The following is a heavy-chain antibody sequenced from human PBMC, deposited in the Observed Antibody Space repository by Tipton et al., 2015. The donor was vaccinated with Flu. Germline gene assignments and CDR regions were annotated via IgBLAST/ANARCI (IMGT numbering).Heavy chain of an antibody. CDR2: IYHSGAT. V-gene: IGHV4-38-2*02. D-gene: IGHD5-18*01. CDR3: ARSRSGYAHAFDI. J-gene: IGHJ3*02. Sequence: LRLSCTVSGYSISSGYFWGWIRQPPGKGLEWIGSIYHSGATYYSPSLESRVTMSVDTSKNQFSLNVISVTASDTAVYYCARSRSGYAHAFDIWGQGTMVTVSS. CDR1: GYSISSGYF.